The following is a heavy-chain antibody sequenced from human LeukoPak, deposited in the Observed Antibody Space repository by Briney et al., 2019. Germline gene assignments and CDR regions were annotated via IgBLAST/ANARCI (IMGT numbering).Heavy chain of an antibody. CDR1: GYTFTGYY. D-gene: IGHD3-3*01. J-gene: IGHJ4*02. Sequence: ASVKVSCEASGYTFTGYYMHWVRQAPGQGLEWMGWINPNSGGTNYAQKFQGRVTMTRDTSISTAYMELSRLRSDDTAVYYCARAYYDFWSGLPVDYWGQGTLVTVSS. V-gene: IGHV1-2*02. CDR2: INPNSGGT. CDR3: ARAYYDFWSGLPVDY.